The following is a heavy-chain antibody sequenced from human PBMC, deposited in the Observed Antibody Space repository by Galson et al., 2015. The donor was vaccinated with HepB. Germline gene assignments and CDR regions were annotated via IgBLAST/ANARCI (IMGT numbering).Heavy chain of an antibody. Sequence: SLRLSCAASGFTFDDYAMHWVRQAPGKGLEWVSGISWNSVGIGYADSVRGRFTISRDNAKNSLYLQMNSLRPEDTALYYCAKGRSYYLFDYWGQGTLVTVSS. J-gene: IGHJ4*02. V-gene: IGHV3-9*01. CDR2: ISWNSVGI. D-gene: IGHD2-21*01. CDR3: AKGRSYYLFDY. CDR1: GFTFDDYA.